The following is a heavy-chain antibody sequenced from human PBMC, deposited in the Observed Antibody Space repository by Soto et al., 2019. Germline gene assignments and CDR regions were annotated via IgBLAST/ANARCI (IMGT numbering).Heavy chain of an antibody. V-gene: IGHV3-48*02. CDR3: VRDRDLYRDMFHADL. CDR1: GFTISECS. Sequence: GSLRLSCEASGFTISECSMNWVRQAPGKGLEWLAYITIRTGNVLYADSVRGRFTISADNAENSVILQMNSLRDEDSAVYFCVRDRDLYRDMFHADLWGQGALVTVSS. D-gene: IGHD3-10*02. J-gene: IGHJ4*01. CDR2: ITIRTGNV.